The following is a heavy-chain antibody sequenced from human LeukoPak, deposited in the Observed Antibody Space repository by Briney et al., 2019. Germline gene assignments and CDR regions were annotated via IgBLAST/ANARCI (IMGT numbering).Heavy chain of an antibody. CDR3: ARERRQLLWFGESRKPNWFDP. CDR2: INHSGST. Sequence: SETLSLTCAVYGGSFSGYYWSWIRQPPGKGLEWIGEINHSGSTNYNPSLKSRVTISVDTSKNQFSLKLSSVTAADTAVYYCARERRQLLWFGESRKPNWFDPWGQGTLVTVSP. V-gene: IGHV4-34*01. CDR1: GGSFSGYY. J-gene: IGHJ5*02. D-gene: IGHD3-10*01.